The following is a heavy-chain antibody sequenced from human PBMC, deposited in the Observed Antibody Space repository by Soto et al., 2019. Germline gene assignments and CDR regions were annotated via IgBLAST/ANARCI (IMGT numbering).Heavy chain of an antibody. D-gene: IGHD2-2*01. CDR2: LSDGGGST. CDR1: GFTFSSYA. CDR3: AKEGTTSPYNGFDP. J-gene: IGHJ5*02. Sequence: PGGSLRLSCAASGFTFSSYAMSWVRQAPGKGLEWVSGLSDGGGSTFYADSVKGRFTISRDNAKNTLYLQMSSLRAEDTAVYYCAKEGTTSPYNGFDPWGQGTLVTVSS. V-gene: IGHV3-23*01.